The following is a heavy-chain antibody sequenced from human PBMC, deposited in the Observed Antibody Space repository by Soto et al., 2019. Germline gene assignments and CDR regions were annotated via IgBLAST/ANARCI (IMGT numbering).Heavy chain of an antibody. CDR1: GFTFSSYG. V-gene: IGHV3-33*01. Sequence: GGSLRLSCAASGFTFSSYGMHWVRQAPGKGLEWVAVIWYDGSNKYYADSVKGRFTISRDNSKNTLYLQMNSLRAEDTAVYYCARERSWGYYYYGMDVWGQGTTVTVSS. D-gene: IGHD1-26*01. CDR3: ARERSWGYYYYGMDV. J-gene: IGHJ6*02. CDR2: IWYDGSNK.